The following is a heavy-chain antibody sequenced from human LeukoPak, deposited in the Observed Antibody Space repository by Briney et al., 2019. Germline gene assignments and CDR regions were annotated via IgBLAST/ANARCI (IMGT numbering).Heavy chain of an antibody. V-gene: IGHV3-23*01. CDR3: ANPVYSNYDLPLIDY. Sequence: GGSLRLSCAASGFTVSNTYMSWVRQAPGKGLEWVSAISGSGGSTYYADSVKGRFTISRDNSKNTLYLQMNSLRAEDTAVYYCANPVYSNYDLPLIDYWGQGTLVTVSS. CDR2: ISGSGGST. CDR1: GFTVSNTY. J-gene: IGHJ4*02. D-gene: IGHD4-11*01.